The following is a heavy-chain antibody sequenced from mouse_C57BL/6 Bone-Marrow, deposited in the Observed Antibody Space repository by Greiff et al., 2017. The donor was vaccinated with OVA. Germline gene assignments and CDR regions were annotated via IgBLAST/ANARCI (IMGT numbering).Heavy chain of an antibody. V-gene: IGHV1-64*01. CDR2: IHPNSGST. CDR1: GYTFTSYW. Sequence: VKLQESGAELVKPGASVKLSCKASGYTFTSYWMHWVKQRPGQGLEWIGMIHPNSGSTNYNEKFKSKATLTVDKSSSTAYMQLSSLTSEDSAVYYCARNYGSSGFAYWGQGTLVTVSA. J-gene: IGHJ3*01. CDR3: ARNYGSSGFAY. D-gene: IGHD1-1*01.